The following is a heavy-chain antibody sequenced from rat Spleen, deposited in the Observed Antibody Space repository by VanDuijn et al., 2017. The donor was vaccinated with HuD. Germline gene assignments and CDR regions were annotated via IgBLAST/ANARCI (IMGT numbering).Heavy chain of an antibody. Sequence: EVQLVETGGGLVQPGRSLKLSCAASGFTFSNYGMAWVRQTPTKGLEWVASISTGGGNTYYRDSVKGRFTISRDNAKSTLYLQMNSLRSEDTATYYCARLNYPGITPVLDYWGQGVMVTVSS. CDR2: ISTGGGNT. D-gene: IGHD1-4*01. J-gene: IGHJ2*01. CDR3: ARLNYPGITPVLDY. V-gene: IGHV5S13*01. CDR1: GFTFSNYG.